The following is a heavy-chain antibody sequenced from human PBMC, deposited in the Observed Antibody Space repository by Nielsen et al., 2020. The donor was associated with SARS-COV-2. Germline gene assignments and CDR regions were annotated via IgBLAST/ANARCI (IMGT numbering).Heavy chain of an antibody. Sequence: SETLSLTCTVSGGSISSYCWSWIRQPAGKGLEWIGRIYTSGGTNYNPSLKSRVTISVDTSKNQFSLKLSSVTAADTAVYYCARDSLDCSSTSCHPLFDYWGQGTLVTVSS. CDR3: ARDSLDCSSTSCHPLFDY. D-gene: IGHD2-2*01. V-gene: IGHV4-4*07. J-gene: IGHJ4*02. CDR1: GGSISSYC. CDR2: IYTSGGT.